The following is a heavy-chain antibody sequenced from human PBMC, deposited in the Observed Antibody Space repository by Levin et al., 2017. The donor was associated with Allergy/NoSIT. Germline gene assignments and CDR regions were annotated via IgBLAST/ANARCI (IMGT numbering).Heavy chain of an antibody. Sequence: PSPPLSLPFPFSFFSLPRVAFYWSWIRQPPGKGLEWIGYIYYSGSTHYNPSLRSRISLSVATSKNRFSLRLSSVTAADTAVYYCARTKGYPNAFDIWGQGTMVTVSS. CDR3: ARTKGYPNAFDI. CDR1: FFSLPRVAFY. V-gene: IGHV4-30-4*01. D-gene: IGHD5-18*01. J-gene: IGHJ3*02. CDR2: IYYSGST.